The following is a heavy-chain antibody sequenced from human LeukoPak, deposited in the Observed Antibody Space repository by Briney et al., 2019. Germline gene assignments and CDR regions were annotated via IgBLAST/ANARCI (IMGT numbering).Heavy chain of an antibody. CDR1: GGSVNIGTYA. V-gene: IGHV4-30-2*01. D-gene: IGHD2-21*01. CDR2: IYHSGRT. CDR3: ASGGDDAVFDY. Sequence: PSETLSLTCALSGGSVNIGTYAWSWIRQPPGKGLEWIGNIYHSGRTNYNPSLRSRATISIDKSKNQFSLKLSSVTAADTAVYYCASGGDDAVFDYWGQGTLVTVSS. J-gene: IGHJ4*02.